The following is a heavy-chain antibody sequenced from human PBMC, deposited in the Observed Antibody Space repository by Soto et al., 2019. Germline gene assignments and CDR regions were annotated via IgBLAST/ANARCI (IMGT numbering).Heavy chain of an antibody. V-gene: IGHV3-23*01. CDR1: GFTFSSYA. Sequence: GGSLRLSCAASGFTFSSYAMSWVRQAPGKGLEWVSAISGSGGSTYYADSVKGRFTISRDNSKNTLYLQMNSLRAEDTAVYYCAKASNYYDSSGYYYEYLQHWGQGTLVTVSS. CDR2: ISGSGGST. J-gene: IGHJ1*01. CDR3: AKASNYYDSSGYYYEYLQH. D-gene: IGHD3-22*01.